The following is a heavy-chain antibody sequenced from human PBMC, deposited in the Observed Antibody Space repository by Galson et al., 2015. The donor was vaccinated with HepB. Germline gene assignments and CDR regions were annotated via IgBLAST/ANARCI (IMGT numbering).Heavy chain of an antibody. Sequence: SETPSLTCAVYGGSLNYNQWNWIRQPPGKGLEWIGEVSHRGDTNYNPSLKSRVTLSLDMSKNQFSLRLTAVTAADTAVYYCTRIKHPETFFYYGVDAWGQGTTVTVSS. V-gene: IGHV4-34*01. CDR2: VSHRGDT. CDR1: GGSLNYNQ. CDR3: TRIKHPETFFYYGVDA. J-gene: IGHJ6*02. D-gene: IGHD3-3*02.